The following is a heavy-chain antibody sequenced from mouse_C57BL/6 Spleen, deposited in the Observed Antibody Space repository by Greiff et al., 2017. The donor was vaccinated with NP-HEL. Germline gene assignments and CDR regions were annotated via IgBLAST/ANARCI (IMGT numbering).Heavy chain of an antibody. Sequence: QVQLQQPGAELVKPGASVKLSCKASGYTFTSYWMQWVKQRPGQGLEWIGEIDPSDSYTNYNQKFKGKATLTVDTSSSTAYMQLSSLTSEDAAVYYCARRTLRYYFDYWGQGTTLTVSS. V-gene: IGHV1-50*01. CDR3: ARRTLRYYFDY. CDR1: GYTFTSYW. CDR2: IDPSDSYT. J-gene: IGHJ2*01.